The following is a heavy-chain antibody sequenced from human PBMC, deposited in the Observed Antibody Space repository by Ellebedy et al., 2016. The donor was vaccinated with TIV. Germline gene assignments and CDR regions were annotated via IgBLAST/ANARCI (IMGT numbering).Heavy chain of an antibody. CDR1: GGSISSGDYH. CDR2: IYNSGSS. CDR3: ARGGGDRPHAFDN. V-gene: IGHV4-30-4*08. Sequence: MPSETLSLTCTVSGGSISSGDYHWSWIRQHPGKGLEWNGYIYNSGSSYYNPSLKRRVIISVDKSKNQVSLKLSSVTAADTAVYYCARGGGDRPHAFDNWGQGTMVTVSS. J-gene: IGHJ3*02. D-gene: IGHD3-10*01.